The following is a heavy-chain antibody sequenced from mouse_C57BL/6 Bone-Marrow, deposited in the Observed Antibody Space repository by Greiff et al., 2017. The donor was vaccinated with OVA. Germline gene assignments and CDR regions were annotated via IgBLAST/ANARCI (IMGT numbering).Heavy chain of an antibody. CDR1: GYTFTDYY. V-gene: IGHV1-26*01. J-gene: IGHJ2*01. D-gene: IGHD1-1*01. CDR2: INPNNGGT. Sequence: EVQLQQSGPELVKPGASVKLSCKASGYTFTDYYMNWVKQSHGKSLEWIGDINPNNGGTSYNQKFKGKATLTVDTSSSTAYMELRSLTSEDSAVYYCARAFITTVVPHFDYWGQGTTLTVSS. CDR3: ARAFITTVVPHFDY.